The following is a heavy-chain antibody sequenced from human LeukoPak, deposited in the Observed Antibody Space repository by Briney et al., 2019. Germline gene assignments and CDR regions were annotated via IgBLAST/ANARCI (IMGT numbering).Heavy chain of an antibody. Sequence: PGRSLRLSCAASGFTFSSYGMHWVRQAPGKGLEWVAVISYDGSNKYYADSVKGRFTISRDKSKNTLYLQMNSLRAEDTAVYYCAKVKEGYFQHWGQGTLVTVSS. CDR2: ISYDGSNK. CDR3: AKVKEGYFQH. V-gene: IGHV3-30*18. CDR1: GFTFSSYG. J-gene: IGHJ1*01.